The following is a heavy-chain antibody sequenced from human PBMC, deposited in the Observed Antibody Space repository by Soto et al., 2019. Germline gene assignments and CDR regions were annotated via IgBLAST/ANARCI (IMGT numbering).Heavy chain of an antibody. Sequence: QVQLQASGPGLVKPSQPLSLTCTVSGGSINSGDYYWSWIRQPPGKGLEWIGYIYYSGRTYSNPSLKSRVSISADTSKNQFSLKLSSVTAADTAVYYCARAKGLVTVTTSWFDPWGQGTLVTVSS. J-gene: IGHJ5*02. CDR2: IYYSGRT. CDR1: GGSINSGDYY. V-gene: IGHV4-30-4*01. CDR3: ARAKGLVTVTTSWFDP. D-gene: IGHD4-17*01.